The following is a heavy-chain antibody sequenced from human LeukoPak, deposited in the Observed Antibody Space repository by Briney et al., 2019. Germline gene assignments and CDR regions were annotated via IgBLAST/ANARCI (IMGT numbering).Heavy chain of an antibody. CDR1: GFTFSSYG. CDR3: AKDPLGSSSGYYGMDV. D-gene: IGHD6-13*01. J-gene: IGHJ6*02. CDR2: ISYDGSNK. Sequence: GSLRLSCAASGFTFSSYGMHWVRQAPGKGLEWVAVISYDGSNKYYADSVKGRFTISRDNSKNTLYLQMNSLRAEDTAVYYCAKDPLGSSSGYYGMDVWGQGTTVTVSS. V-gene: IGHV3-30*18.